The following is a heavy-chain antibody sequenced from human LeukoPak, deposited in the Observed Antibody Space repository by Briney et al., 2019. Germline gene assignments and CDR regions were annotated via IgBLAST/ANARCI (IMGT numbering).Heavy chain of an antibody. CDR1: GGSFSGYY. CDR2: INHSGST. V-gene: IGHV4-34*01. Sequence: SETLSLTCAVYGGSFSGYYWSWIRQPPGKGLEWIGEINHSGSTNYNPSLKSRVTISVDTSKNQFSLKLRSVTAADTAVYHCARYSNYVSYNWFDPWGQGTLVTVSS. CDR3: ARYSNYVSYNWFDP. J-gene: IGHJ5*02. D-gene: IGHD4-11*01.